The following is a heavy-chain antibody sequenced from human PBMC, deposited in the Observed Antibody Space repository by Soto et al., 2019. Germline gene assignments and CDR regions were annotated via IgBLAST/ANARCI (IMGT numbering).Heavy chain of an antibody. CDR1: GGSITSGGSY. V-gene: IGHV4-31*03. CDR2: IYYSGST. CDR3: ARVRFMGNWYFDI. Sequence: PSETLSLTCTVSGGSITSGGSYWSWSRQHPGKGLEWIGDIYYSGSTYYNPSLKSRVTISVDTSKNQFSLKLSSVTAADTAVYYCARVRFMGNWYFDIWGRGTLVTVS. D-gene: IGHD3-10*01. J-gene: IGHJ2*01.